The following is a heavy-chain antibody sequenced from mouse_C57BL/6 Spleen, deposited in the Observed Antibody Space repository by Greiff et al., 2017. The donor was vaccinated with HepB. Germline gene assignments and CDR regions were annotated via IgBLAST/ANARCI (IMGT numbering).Heavy chain of an antibody. CDR3: ASPYSNYEGWFAY. D-gene: IGHD2-5*01. Sequence: EVKLVESGGGLVQPGGSLSLSCAASGFTFTDYYMSWVRQPPGKALEWLGFIRNKANGYTTEYSASVKGRFTISRDNSQSILYLQMNALRAEDSATYYCASPYSNYEGWFAYWGQGTLVTVSA. J-gene: IGHJ3*01. V-gene: IGHV7-3*01. CDR1: GFTFTDYY. CDR2: IRNKANGYTT.